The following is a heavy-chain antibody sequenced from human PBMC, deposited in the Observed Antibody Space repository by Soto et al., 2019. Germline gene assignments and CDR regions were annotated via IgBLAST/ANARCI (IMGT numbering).Heavy chain of an antibody. CDR2: ISGSGGST. Sequence: GGSLRLSCAASGFTFSSYAMSWVRQAPGKGLEWVSAISGSGGSTYYADSVKGRFTISRDNSKNTLYLQMNSLRAEDTAVYYCAKDSADGYYGSGTPNWFDPWGQGTLVTVSS. J-gene: IGHJ5*02. CDR3: AKDSADGYYGSGTPNWFDP. CDR1: GFTFSSYA. D-gene: IGHD3-10*01. V-gene: IGHV3-23*01.